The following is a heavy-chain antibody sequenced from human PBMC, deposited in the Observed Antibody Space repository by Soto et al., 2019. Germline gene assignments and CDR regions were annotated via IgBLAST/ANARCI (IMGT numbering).Heavy chain of an antibody. Sequence: EKQLVESGGALAQPGGSLRLSCVGSGFTFSIYALTWVRQAPGKGLEWVSLITNNGDTTFFGDSVKGRFSISRDNSKNTRYLQLETLRAEEPAGYYCAMSAGYGGDFDVWGQGTMVAVSS. J-gene: IGHJ3*01. CDR2: ITNNGDTT. D-gene: IGHD5-12*01. CDR3: AMSAGYGGDFDV. CDR1: GFTFSIYA. V-gene: IGHV3-23*04.